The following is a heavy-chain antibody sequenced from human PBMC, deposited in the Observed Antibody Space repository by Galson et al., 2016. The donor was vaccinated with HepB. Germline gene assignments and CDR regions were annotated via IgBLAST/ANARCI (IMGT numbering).Heavy chain of an antibody. CDR3: AKGNVLPDN. V-gene: IGHV3-30*18. D-gene: IGHD3-10*02. CDR1: GSTFSSYG. CDR2: ISYDGSNK. Sequence: SLRLSCAASGSTFSSYGMHWVRQAPGKGLEWVAVISYDGSNKYYTDSVKGRFTISRDNSKNTLYLQMNSLRAEDTAVYYCAKGNVLPDNWGQGTLVTVSS. J-gene: IGHJ4*02.